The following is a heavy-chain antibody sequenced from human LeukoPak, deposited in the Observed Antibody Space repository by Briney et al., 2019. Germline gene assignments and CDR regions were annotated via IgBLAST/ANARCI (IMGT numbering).Heavy chain of an antibody. J-gene: IGHJ4*02. D-gene: IGHD5-18*01. CDR3: ARAWIQLWAQVYYFDY. CDR2: ISAYNGNT. V-gene: IGHV1-18*01. CDR1: GYTFTSYG. Sequence: ASVKVSCKASGYTFTSYGISWVRQAPGQGLEWMGWISAYNGNTNYARKLQGRVTMTTDTSTSTAYMELRSLRSDDTAVYYCARAWIQLWAQVYYFDYWGQGTLVTVSS.